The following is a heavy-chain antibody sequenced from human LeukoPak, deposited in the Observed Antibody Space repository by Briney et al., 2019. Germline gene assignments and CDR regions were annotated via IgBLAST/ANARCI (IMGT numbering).Heavy chain of an antibody. CDR3: ATVVRGVISHYYYYYMDV. V-gene: IGHV1-69*13. D-gene: IGHD3-10*01. J-gene: IGHJ6*03. CDR1: GGTFSSYA. CDR2: IIPIFGTA. Sequence: SVKVSCKASGGTFSSYAISWVRQAPGQGLEWMGGIIPIFGTANYAQKFQGRVTITADESTSTAYMELSSLRSEDTAVYYCATVVRGVISHYYYYYMDVWGKGTTVTVSS.